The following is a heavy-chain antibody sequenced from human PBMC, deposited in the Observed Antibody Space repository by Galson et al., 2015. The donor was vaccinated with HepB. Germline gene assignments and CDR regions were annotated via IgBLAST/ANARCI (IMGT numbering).Heavy chain of an antibody. CDR3: AKGGAYCGGDCYLDY. D-gene: IGHD2-21*02. J-gene: IGHJ4*02. CDR1: GFTFSSYA. CDR2: ISGSGGST. V-gene: IGHV3-23*01. Sequence: SLRLSCAASGFTFSSYAMSWVRQAPGKGLVWVSAISGSGGSTYYADSVKGRFTISRDNSKNRLYLQMNSLRGEDTALHYCAKGGAYCGGDCYLDYWGQGTLVTVSS.